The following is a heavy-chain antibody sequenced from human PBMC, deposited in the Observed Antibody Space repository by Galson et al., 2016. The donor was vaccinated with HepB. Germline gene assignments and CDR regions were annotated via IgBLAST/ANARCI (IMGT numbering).Heavy chain of an antibody. V-gene: IGHV1-69*06. Sequence: SVKVSCKASGGTFSTYAISWVRQAPGQGLEWMGGIIPLFDTANYAQNFQGRVTITADKSTSTAYMKLSSLRSEDTAVYYCARGIRPAAGSTRPYYFDYWGQGTPVTVSS. D-gene: IGHD6-13*01. J-gene: IGHJ4*02. CDR2: IIPLFDTA. CDR3: ARGIRPAAGSTRPYYFDY. CDR1: GGTFSTYA.